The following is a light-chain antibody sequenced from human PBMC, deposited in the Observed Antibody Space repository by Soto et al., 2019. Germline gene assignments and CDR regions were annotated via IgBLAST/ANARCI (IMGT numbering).Light chain of an antibody. J-gene: IGKJ2*01. CDR2: GAS. CDR1: QSVDNNY. V-gene: IGKV3-20*01. Sequence: EIVLTQSPGTLSLSPGESATLSCRASQSVDNNYVAWYQQKPGQAPTLLIHGASYRAAGIPDRFSDSGSGTDFTLTISRLEPEDFAVFHCQQYGNSPYTFGQGTKLEI. CDR3: QQYGNSPYT.